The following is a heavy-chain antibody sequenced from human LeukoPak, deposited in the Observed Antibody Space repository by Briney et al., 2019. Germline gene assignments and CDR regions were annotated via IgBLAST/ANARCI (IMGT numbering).Heavy chain of an antibody. Sequence: ASVKVSCKASGYTFTSYGISWVRQAPGQGLEWMGWISAYNGNTNYAQKLQGRVTMTTDTSTSTAYMELRSLRSDDTAVYYCARDGRYYYGSGSHQRFDPWSQGTLVTVSS. V-gene: IGHV1-18*01. CDR1: GYTFTSYG. CDR2: ISAYNGNT. CDR3: ARDGRYYYGSGSHQRFDP. D-gene: IGHD3-10*01. J-gene: IGHJ5*02.